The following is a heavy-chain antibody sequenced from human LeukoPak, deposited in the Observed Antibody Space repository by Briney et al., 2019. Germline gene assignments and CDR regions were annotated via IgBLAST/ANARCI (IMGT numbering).Heavy chain of an antibody. CDR1: GGTFSSYA. Sequence: SVKVSCKASGGTFSSYAISWVRQAPGQGLEWMGGIIPIFGTANYAQKFQGRVTITADESTSTAYMELSSLRSEDTAVYYCAREVELWSQNYYYYYMDVWGKGTTVTISS. V-gene: IGHV1-69*13. J-gene: IGHJ6*03. CDR3: AREVELWSQNYYYYYMDV. CDR2: IIPIFGTA. D-gene: IGHD5-18*01.